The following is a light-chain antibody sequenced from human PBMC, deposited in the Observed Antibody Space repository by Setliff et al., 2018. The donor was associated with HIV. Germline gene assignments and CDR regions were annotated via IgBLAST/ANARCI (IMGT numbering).Light chain of an antibody. Sequence: QSALTQPASVSGSPGQSITISCTGTSSDVGSYNLVSWYQQHPGKAPKLMIYEVSNRPSGVSNHFSGSKSGNTASLTISGLQAEDEADYYCSSYTSSSTLRVFGTGTKVTVL. V-gene: IGLV2-14*02. CDR3: SSYTSSSTLRV. J-gene: IGLJ1*01. CDR2: EVS. CDR1: SSDVGSYNL.